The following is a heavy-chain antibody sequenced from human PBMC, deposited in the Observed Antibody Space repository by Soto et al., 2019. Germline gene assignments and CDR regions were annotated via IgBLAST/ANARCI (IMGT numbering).Heavy chain of an antibody. Sequence: GSLRLSCAASGFTFSSYAMHWVRQAPGKGLEWVAVISYDGSNKYYADSVKGRFTISRDNSKNTLYLQMNSLRAEDTAVYYCARAPQYDSSGWYGYYGMDVWGQGTTVTVSS. CDR1: GFTFSSYA. J-gene: IGHJ6*02. V-gene: IGHV3-30-3*01. CDR2: ISYDGSNK. CDR3: ARAPQYDSSGWYGYYGMDV. D-gene: IGHD6-19*01.